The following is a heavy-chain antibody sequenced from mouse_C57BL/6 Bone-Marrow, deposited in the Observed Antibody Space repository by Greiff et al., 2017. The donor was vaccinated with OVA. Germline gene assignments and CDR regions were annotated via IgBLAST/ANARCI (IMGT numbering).Heavy chain of an antibody. D-gene: IGHD2-3*01. CDR1: GFNIKDDY. J-gene: IGHJ2*01. CDR3: TTEGYYDY. V-gene: IGHV14-4*01. Sequence: EVKLQESGAELVRPGASVKLSCTASGFNIKDDYMHWVKQRPEQGLEWIGWIDPENGDTEYASKFQGKATITADTSSNTAYLQLSSLTSEDTAVYYCTTEGYYDYWVQGTTLTVSS. CDR2: IDPENGDT.